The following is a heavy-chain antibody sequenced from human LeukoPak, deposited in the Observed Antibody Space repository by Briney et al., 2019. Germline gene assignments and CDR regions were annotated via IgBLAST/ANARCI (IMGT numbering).Heavy chain of an antibody. D-gene: IGHD5-12*01. CDR2: IYYSGST. CDR1: GGSISSSSYY. CDR3: ATTRSPAGSGSHRSGFDP. Sequence: SETLSLTCTVSGGSISSSSYYWGWIRQPPGKGQEWIGSIYYSGSTYYNPSLKSRVTISVDTSKNQFSLKLSSVTAADTAVYYCATTRSPAGSGSHRSGFDPWGQGTLVTVSS. J-gene: IGHJ5*02. V-gene: IGHV4-39*01.